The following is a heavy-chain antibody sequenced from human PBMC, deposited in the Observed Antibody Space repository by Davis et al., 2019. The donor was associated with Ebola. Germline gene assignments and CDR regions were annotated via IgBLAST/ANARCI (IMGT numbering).Heavy chain of an antibody. D-gene: IGHD1-26*01. CDR1: GFTFSAYY. CDR2: ISSEGYST. CDR3: TRDLVGATRAGWFDS. J-gene: IGHJ5*01. Sequence: PGGSLRLSCAASGFTFSAYYMHWVRQVPGKGLVWVARISSEGYSTTYADSVKGRFTISRDNVKNTLYLQMNSLRVEDTGMFYCTRDLVGATRAGWFDSWGQGTLVTVSS. V-gene: IGHV3-74*01.